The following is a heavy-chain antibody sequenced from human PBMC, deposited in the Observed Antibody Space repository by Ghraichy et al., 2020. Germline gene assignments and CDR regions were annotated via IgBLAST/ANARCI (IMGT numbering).Heavy chain of an antibody. CDR1: GGAISSNSYK. V-gene: IGHV4-39*01. CDR2: INYSGTT. Sequence: SETLSLTCTVSGGAISSNSYKWGWVRQPPGKGLEWIGTINYSGTTYYNPSLKSRVSISADTSKNQFSLKLSSVTAADTALYYCARHWDRWGQRILVTVSS. J-gene: IGHJ5*02. CDR3: ARHWDR.